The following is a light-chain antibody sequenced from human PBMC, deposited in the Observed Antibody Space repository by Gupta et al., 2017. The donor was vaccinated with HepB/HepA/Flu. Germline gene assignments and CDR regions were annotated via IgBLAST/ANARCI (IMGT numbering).Light chain of an antibody. CDR3: QVWDRDSDHVV. CDR1: NIGTKP. CDR2: YDR. V-gene: IGLV3-21*04. J-gene: IGLJ2*01. Sequence: SSVLTQPPSVSVAPGQTARITCGGDNIGTKPVHWYQQKPGQSPVLVISYDRDRRSGIPEQFSGSNSGSTATLTITRVTAGEEADYYCQVWDRDSDHVVFGGGTKLTVL.